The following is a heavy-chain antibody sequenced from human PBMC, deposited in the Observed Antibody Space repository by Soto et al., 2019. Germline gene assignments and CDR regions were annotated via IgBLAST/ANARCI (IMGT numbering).Heavy chain of an antibody. J-gene: IGHJ4*02. CDR2: INPNSGGT. V-gene: IGHV1-2*02. CDR1: GYTFTGYY. D-gene: IGHD5-18*01. Sequence: ASVKVSCKASGYTFTGYYMHWVRQAPGQGLEWMGWINPNSGGTNYAQKFQDRVTMTRDTSISITYMELIRLSSDDTAVYYCARDASEPFRNSSHNDYWGQGPLVTVYS. CDR3: ARDASEPFRNSSHNDY.